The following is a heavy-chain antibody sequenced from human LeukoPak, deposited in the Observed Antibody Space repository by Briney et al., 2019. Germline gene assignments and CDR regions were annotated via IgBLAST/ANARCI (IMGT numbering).Heavy chain of an antibody. Sequence: GGSLRLSCAASGFTFISHAMHWVRQAPGKGLEYVSAISSDGGVTYYANSVKGRFTISIDNSKNTVHLQMGSLRGEDMAVYYCARDPHCGSTSCLSYFDYWGQGTLVTVSS. D-gene: IGHD2-2*01. V-gene: IGHV3-64*01. CDR3: ARDPHCGSTSCLSYFDY. CDR1: GFTFISHA. J-gene: IGHJ4*02. CDR2: ISSDGGVT.